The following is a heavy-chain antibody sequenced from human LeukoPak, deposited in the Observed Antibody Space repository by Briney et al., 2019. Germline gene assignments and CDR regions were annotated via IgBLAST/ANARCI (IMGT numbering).Heavy chain of an antibody. D-gene: IGHD3-3*01. CDR1: GFTFSSYA. Sequence: GGSLRLSCAASGFTFSSYAMSWVRQAPGKGLEWVSAISGSGGSTYYADSVKGRFTISRDNFKNTLYLQMNSLRAEDTAVYYCATILSIWRGFRPDYWGQGTLVTVSS. CDR3: ATILSIWRGFRPDY. CDR2: ISGSGGST. V-gene: IGHV3-23*01. J-gene: IGHJ4*02.